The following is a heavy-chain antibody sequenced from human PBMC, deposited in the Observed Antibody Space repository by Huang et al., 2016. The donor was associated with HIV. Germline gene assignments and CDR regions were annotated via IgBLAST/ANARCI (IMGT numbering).Heavy chain of an antibody. V-gene: IGHV3-30*18. CDR3: AKDPDGTGSYSYYFEY. CDR2: TGDDGTNN. Sequence: QVQLVESGGGVAQPGRSLRLSCAASGFTFSSYGRHWVRQAPGKGLEWVAVTGDDGTNNYYADSVKGLFTISRDNSKKTLYLQMNTLRAEDTAVYYCAKDPDGTGSYSYYFEYWGQGTLVTVSS. CDR1: GFTFSSYG. D-gene: IGHD3-10*01. J-gene: IGHJ4*02.